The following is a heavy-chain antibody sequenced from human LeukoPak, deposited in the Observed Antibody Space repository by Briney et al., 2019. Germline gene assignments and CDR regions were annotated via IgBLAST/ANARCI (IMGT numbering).Heavy chain of an antibody. D-gene: IGHD4-17*01. J-gene: IGHJ4*02. CDR1: GGTFSSSA. CDR3: ARLPDYGDYGDDY. Sequence: SVKVSCKASGGTFSSSAISWVRQAPGQGLEWMGGIIPIFGTANYAQKFQGRVTITADESTSTAYMELSSLRSEDTAVYYCARLPDYGDYGDDYWGQATLVTVSS. CDR2: IIPIFGTA. V-gene: IGHV1-69*01.